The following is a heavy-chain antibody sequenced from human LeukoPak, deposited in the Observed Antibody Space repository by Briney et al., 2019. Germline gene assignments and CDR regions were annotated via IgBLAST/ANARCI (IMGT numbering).Heavy chain of an antibody. CDR1: GGSISSYY. CDR3: ARARTYYYDSSGYEDY. D-gene: IGHD3-22*01. Sequence: SETLSLTCTVSGGSISSYYWSWIRRPPGKGLEWIGYIYYSGSTNYNPSLKSRVTISVDTSKNQFSLKLSSVTAADTAVYYCARARTYYYDSSGYEDYWGQGTLVTVSS. J-gene: IGHJ4*02. V-gene: IGHV4-59*01. CDR2: IYYSGST.